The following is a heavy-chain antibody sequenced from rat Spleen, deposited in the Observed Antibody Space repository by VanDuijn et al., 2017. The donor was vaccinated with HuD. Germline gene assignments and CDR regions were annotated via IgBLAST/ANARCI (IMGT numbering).Heavy chain of an antibody. Sequence: QVQLKESGPGLVQPSQTLSLTCTVSGFTLTSNSVHWVRQPPGKGLEWMGGIWGDGSTDYNSALKSRLSISRDTSKNQLFLKMNSLQTDDTAIYYCTRDLTNYAYTYGVMDAWGQGASVTVSS. V-gene: IGHV2-1*01. CDR1: GFTLTSNS. CDR2: IWGDGST. CDR3: TRDLTNYAYTYGVMDA. D-gene: IGHD2-1*01. J-gene: IGHJ4*01.